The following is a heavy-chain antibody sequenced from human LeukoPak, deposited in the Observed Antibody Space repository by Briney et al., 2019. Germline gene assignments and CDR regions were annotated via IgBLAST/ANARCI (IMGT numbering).Heavy chain of an antibody. CDR1: GFTVSNNC. CDR2: IYSGGTT. Sequence: GVSLRLSCAASGFTVSNNCMTWVRQAPGKGLDWVSTIYSGGTTYYAHHVMGRFTISRHNSRNTLYLQMNRLRAENTAVYYCARVDTVMAYYFDLWGQGTLVTVSS. CDR3: ARVDTVMAYYFDL. D-gene: IGHD5-18*01. V-gene: IGHV3-53*04. J-gene: IGHJ4*02.